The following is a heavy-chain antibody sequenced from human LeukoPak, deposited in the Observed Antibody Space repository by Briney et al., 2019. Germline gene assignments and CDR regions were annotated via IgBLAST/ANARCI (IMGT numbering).Heavy chain of an antibody. CDR2: LHYSGST. CDR3: ARETYYYGSGSYYYMDV. V-gene: IGHV4-59*12. Sequence: SETLSLTCTVSGGSISNYYWSWIRQPPGKGLEWIGYLHYSGSTNYNPALKSRVTISADTSKNQFSLKLSSVTAADTAVYYCARETYYYGSGSYYYMDVWGKGTTVTVSS. D-gene: IGHD3-10*01. J-gene: IGHJ6*03. CDR1: GGSISNYY.